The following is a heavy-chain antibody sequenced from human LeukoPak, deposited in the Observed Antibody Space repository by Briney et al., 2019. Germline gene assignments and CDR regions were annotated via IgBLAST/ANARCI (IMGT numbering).Heavy chain of an antibody. Sequence: GGSLRLSCAASGFTVSSNYMGWVRQAPGKGLEWVSVIYSGGSTYYADSVKGRFTISRHNSKNTLYLQMNSLRAEDTAVYYCARVRGYSYGPFDYWGQGTLVTVSS. CDR1: GFTVSSNY. J-gene: IGHJ4*02. D-gene: IGHD5-18*01. V-gene: IGHV3-53*04. CDR2: IYSGGST. CDR3: ARVRGYSYGPFDY.